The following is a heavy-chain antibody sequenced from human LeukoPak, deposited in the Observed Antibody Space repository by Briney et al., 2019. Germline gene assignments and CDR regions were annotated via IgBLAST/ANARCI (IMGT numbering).Heavy chain of an antibody. D-gene: IGHD2-8*02. CDR1: GYTFASYG. CDR3: ARREAGGAFDI. V-gene: IGHV1-18*01. J-gene: IGHJ3*02. Sequence: ASVKVSCKASGYTFASYGISWVRQAPGQGLEWMGWISAYNGNTNYAQKLQGRVTMTTDTSTSTAYMELSSLRSEDTAVYYCARREAGGAFDIWGQGTMVTVSS. CDR2: ISAYNGNT.